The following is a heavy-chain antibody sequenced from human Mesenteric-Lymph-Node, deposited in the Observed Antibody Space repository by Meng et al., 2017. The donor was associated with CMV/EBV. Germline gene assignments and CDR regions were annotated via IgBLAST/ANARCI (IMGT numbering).Heavy chain of an antibody. J-gene: IGHJ5*02. CDR1: GFAFSAYW. Sequence: GGSLRLSCAASGFAFSAYWMHWARQAPGKGLVWVSRINHDGRNTIYADSVKGRFTISRDNAKNTLYLQMNTLRAEDTAVYYCVREDGVVASRGNRFDPWGQGTLVTVSS. CDR2: INHDGRNT. D-gene: IGHD3-3*01. CDR3: VREDGVVASRGNRFDP. V-gene: IGHV3-74*01.